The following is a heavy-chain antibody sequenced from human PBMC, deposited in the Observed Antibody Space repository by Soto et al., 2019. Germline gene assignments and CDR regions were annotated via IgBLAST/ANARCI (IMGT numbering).Heavy chain of an antibody. V-gene: IGHV1-24*01. CDR1: GYTLTELS. Sequence: ASVKVSCKVSGYTLTELSMHWVRQAPGKGLEWMGGFDPEDGETIYAQKFQGRLTMTEDTSTDTAYMELRSLRSEDTAVYYCASDWGIAARLSSPRLDYWGQGTLVTVSS. CDR2: FDPEDGET. D-gene: IGHD6-6*01. CDR3: ASDWGIAARLSSPRLDY. J-gene: IGHJ4*02.